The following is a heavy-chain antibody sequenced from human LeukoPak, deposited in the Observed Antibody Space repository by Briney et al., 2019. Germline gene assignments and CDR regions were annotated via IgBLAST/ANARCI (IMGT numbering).Heavy chain of an antibody. D-gene: IGHD3-3*01. J-gene: IGHJ3*02. CDR2: ISSSGGST. CDR1: GFTFSSYS. CDR3: ARDQALGVGMSRAFDI. V-gene: IGHV3-23*01. Sequence: PGGSLRLSCAASGFTFSSYSMSWVRQAPGKGLEWVSAISSSGGSTDYTDSVKGRFTISRDNSKNTLYLQMNSLRVEDTAVYYCARDQALGVGMSRAFDIWGQGTMVTVSS.